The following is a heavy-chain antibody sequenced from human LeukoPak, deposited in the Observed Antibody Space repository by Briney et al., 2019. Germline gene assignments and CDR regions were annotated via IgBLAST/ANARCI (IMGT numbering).Heavy chain of an antibody. V-gene: IGHV1-69*05. CDR3: AREEDSSGYYGTDTRFDY. D-gene: IGHD3-22*01. J-gene: IGHJ4*02. CDR1: GGTFSSYA. CDR2: IIPIFGTA. Sequence: SVKVSCKASGGTFSSYAISWVRQAPGQGLEWMGGIIPIFGTANYAQKFQGRVTMTRDTSTSTVYTELSSLRSEDTAVYYCAREEDSSGYYGTDTRFDYWGQGTLVTVSS.